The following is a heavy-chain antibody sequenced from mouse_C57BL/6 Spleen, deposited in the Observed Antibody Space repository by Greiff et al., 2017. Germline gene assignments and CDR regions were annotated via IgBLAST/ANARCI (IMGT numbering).Heavy chain of an antibody. J-gene: IGHJ2*01. V-gene: IGHV1-82*01. CDR2: IYPGDGDT. CDR1: GYAFSSSW. D-gene: IGHD1-1*01. CDR3: ARGDYYGSSPDY. Sequence: QVQLKESGPELVKPGASVKISCKASGYAFSSSWMNWVKQRPGKGLEWIGRIYPGDGDTNYNGKFKGKATLTADKSSSTAYMQLSSLTSEDSAVYFCARGDYYGSSPDYWGQGTTRTVSS.